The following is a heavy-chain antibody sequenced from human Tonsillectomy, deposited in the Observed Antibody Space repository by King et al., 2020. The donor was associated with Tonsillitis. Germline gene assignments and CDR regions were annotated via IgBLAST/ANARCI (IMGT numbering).Heavy chain of an antibody. CDR3: ARERLYSSGWGIDY. V-gene: IGHV3-33*05. CDR1: GFAFRSYG. D-gene: IGHD6-19*01. Sequence: HVQLVESGGGVVQPGRSLRLSCASSGFAFRSYGMHWVRQAPGKGLEWVAVISYDATRENYADSVKGRFTISRDNSKNTLYLQMNSLRAEDTAVYYCARERLYSSGWGIDYWGQGSLVTVSS. J-gene: IGHJ4*02. CDR2: ISYDATRE.